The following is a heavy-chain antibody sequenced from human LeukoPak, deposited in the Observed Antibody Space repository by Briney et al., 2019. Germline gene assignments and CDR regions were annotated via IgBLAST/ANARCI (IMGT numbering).Heavy chain of an antibody. CDR1: GFTFSSYA. Sequence: GGSPRLSCAASGFTFSSYAMHWVRQAPGKGLEWVAVISYDGSNKYYADSVKGRFTISRDNSKNTLYLQMNSLRAEDTAVYHCARDETTTLPRGQYYYYGMDVWGQGTTVTVSS. J-gene: IGHJ6*02. CDR2: ISYDGSNK. CDR3: ARDETTTLPRGQYYYYGMDV. V-gene: IGHV3-30-3*01. D-gene: IGHD1-1*01.